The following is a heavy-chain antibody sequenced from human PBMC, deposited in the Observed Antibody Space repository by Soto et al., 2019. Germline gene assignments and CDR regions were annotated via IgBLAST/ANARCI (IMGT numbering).Heavy chain of an antibody. Sequence: SVTVSCNASGYTFTRYGICCVRQPPGQGLEWMGWISAYNGNTNYAQKLQGRVTMTTDTSTSTAYMELRSLRSDDTAVYYCALRRLRDSMDFDYWGQGTLVTVSS. CDR3: ALRRLRDSMDFDY. D-gene: IGHD3-22*01. V-gene: IGHV1-18*01. J-gene: IGHJ4*02. CDR2: ISAYNGNT. CDR1: GYTFTRYG.